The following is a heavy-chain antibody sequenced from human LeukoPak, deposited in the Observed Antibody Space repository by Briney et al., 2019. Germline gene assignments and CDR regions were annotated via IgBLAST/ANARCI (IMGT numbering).Heavy chain of an antibody. D-gene: IGHD6-13*01. J-gene: IGHJ4*02. Sequence: SETLSLTCAVSGGSISSYYWSWIRQPPGKGLEWIGYIYYSGSTNYNPSLKSRVTISVDTSKNQFSLKLSSVTAADTAVYYCARGHSSSWYFLDYWGQGTLVTVSS. CDR1: GGSISSYY. CDR2: IYYSGST. V-gene: IGHV4-59*01. CDR3: ARGHSSSWYFLDY.